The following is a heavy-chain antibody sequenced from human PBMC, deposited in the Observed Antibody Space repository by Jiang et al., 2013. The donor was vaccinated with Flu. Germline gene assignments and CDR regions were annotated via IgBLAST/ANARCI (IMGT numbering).Heavy chain of an antibody. D-gene: IGHD5-18*01. CDR2: IIPIFGTA. V-gene: IGHV1-69*01. CDR1: GGTFSSYA. Sequence: QLVESGAEVKKPGSSVKVSCKASGGTFSSYAISWVRQAPGQGLEWMGGIIPIFGTANYAQKFQGRVTITADESTSTAYMELSSLRSEDTAVYYCARPHDANVDTAMAGTSEYYFDYWGQGTLVTVSS. J-gene: IGHJ4*02. CDR3: ARPHDANVDTAMAGTSEYYFDY.